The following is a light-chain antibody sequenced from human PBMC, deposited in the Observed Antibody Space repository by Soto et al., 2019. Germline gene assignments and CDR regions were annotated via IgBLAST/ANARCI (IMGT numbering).Light chain of an antibody. Sequence: DLQMTQSPSSLSASVGDRVTITCQASRDITNDLNWYQQKPGKAPKVLIYEASNLKTGVPSRFSGSGSGTDFTFTISSLQPEDIATYFCQQYDNVPLTFGGGTKVEIK. CDR2: EAS. CDR3: QQYDNVPLT. CDR1: RDITND. V-gene: IGKV1-33*01. J-gene: IGKJ4*01.